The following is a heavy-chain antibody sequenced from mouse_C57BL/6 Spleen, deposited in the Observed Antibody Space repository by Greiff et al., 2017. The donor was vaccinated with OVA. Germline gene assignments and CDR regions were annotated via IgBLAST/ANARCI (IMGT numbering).Heavy chain of an antibody. CDR3: ARSGLLHEGYWYFDV. Sequence: EVQLQQSVAELVRPWASVKLSCTASGFNIKNTYMHWVKQRPDQGLEWIGRIDPANGTTKYAPPFQGKATITADTSSNTAYLQLSSLTSEDTAIYYSARSGLLHEGYWYFDVWGTGTTVTVSS. CDR2: IDPANGTT. CDR1: GFNIKNTY. J-gene: IGHJ1*03. D-gene: IGHD1-1*01. V-gene: IGHV14-3*01.